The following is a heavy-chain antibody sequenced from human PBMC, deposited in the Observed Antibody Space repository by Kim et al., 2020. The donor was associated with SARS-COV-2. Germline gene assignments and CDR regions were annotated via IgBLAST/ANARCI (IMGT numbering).Heavy chain of an antibody. V-gene: IGHV4-59*13. CDR3: ARDDCYGSGSNWFDP. J-gene: IGHJ5*02. CDR2: IYYSGDT. CDR1: GGSISGYY. Sequence: SETLSLTCTVSGGSISGYYWSWIRQPPKKGLEWIGYIYYSGDTKYNPSLKSRVTISVDTSKNQFSLKLNSVTAADTAVYYCARDDCYGSGSNWFDPCGRG. D-gene: IGHD3-10*01.